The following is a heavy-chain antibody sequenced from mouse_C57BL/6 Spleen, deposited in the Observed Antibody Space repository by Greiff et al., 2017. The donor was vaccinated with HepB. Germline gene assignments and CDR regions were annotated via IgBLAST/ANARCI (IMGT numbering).Heavy chain of an antibody. J-gene: IGHJ1*03. CDR2: ISYDGSN. D-gene: IGHD1-3*01. V-gene: IGHV3-6*01. CDR1: GYSITSGYY. Sequence: EVKLEESGPGLVKPSQSLSLTCSVTGYSITSGYYWNWIRQFPGNKLEWMGYISYDGSNNYNPSLKNRISITRDTSKNQFFLKLNSVTTEDTATYYCARVPKPAYFDVWGTGTTVTVSS. CDR3: ARVPKPAYFDV.